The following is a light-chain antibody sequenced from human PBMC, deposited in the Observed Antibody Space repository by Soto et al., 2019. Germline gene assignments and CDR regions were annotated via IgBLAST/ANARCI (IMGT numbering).Light chain of an antibody. Sequence: EIVMTQSPAILPVAPGEIATLSFSASQNVAHNLAFYQQRPGQAPRLLIFGASVRPAGVPDRFSGGGSGTDFTLTISSLQSEDFAVYYCQQYTNWPPNTFGQGTRLEIK. CDR2: GAS. J-gene: IGKJ5*01. V-gene: IGKV3-15*01. CDR3: QQYTNWPPNT. CDR1: QNVAHN.